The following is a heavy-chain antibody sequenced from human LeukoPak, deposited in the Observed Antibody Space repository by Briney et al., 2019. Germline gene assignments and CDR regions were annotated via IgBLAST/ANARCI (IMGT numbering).Heavy chain of an antibody. CDR2: ISYDGSNK. J-gene: IGHJ4*02. CDR1: GFTFSSYG. Sequence: PGRSLRLSCAASGFTFSSYGMHWVRQAPGKGLEWVAVISYDGSNKYYADSVKGRFTISRDNSKNTLYLQMNSLRAEDTAVYYCAKDACSSTSCYVPLRYFDYWGQGTLVTVSS. D-gene: IGHD2-2*01. V-gene: IGHV3-30*18. CDR3: AKDACSSTSCYVPLRYFDY.